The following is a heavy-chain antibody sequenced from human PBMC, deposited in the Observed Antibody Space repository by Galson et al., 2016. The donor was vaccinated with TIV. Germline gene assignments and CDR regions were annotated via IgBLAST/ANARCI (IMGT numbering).Heavy chain of an antibody. J-gene: IGHJ5*02. D-gene: IGHD3-10*01. Sequence: CAISGDSVSSNRAAWNRIRQSLSRGPEWLGRTYYRSKWYNDYALSVKSRITINIDTSKNQVSLQLNSVTPEDTAVYYCARGPHPSHIVLRGPPPNWFDPWGQGTLVTVSS. CDR2: TYYRSKWYN. CDR3: ARGPHPSHIVLRGPPPNWFDP. CDR1: GDSVSSNRAA. V-gene: IGHV6-1*01.